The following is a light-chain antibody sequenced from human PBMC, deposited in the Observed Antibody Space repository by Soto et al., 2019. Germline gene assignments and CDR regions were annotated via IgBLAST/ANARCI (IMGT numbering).Light chain of an antibody. J-gene: IGKJ2*01. V-gene: IGKV3-20*01. CDR3: QQYGSSPYT. CDR1: QSVSSSY. CDR2: GAS. Sequence: EIVLTQSPGTLSLSPGERATLSCRASQSVSSSYLAWYQQKPGQAPRLLIYGASSRATGIPDRFSGSGSGTDFTLTISRLEPEXFXVXXCQQYGSSPYTFGQGTKLEIK.